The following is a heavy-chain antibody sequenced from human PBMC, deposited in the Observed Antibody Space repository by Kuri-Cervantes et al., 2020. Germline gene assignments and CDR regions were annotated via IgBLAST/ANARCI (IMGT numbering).Heavy chain of an antibody. Sequence: GESLKISCEASGFTFNSYDMYWVRQAPGKGLEWVAVISYDGSNKYYADSVKGRFTISRDNSKNTLYLQMNSLRAEDTAVYYCASLQITILGVVIYYYYGIDVWGQGTTVTVSS. J-gene: IGHJ6*02. D-gene: IGHD3-3*01. CDR1: GFTFNSYD. CDR2: ISYDGSNK. CDR3: ASLQITILGVVIYYYYGIDV. V-gene: IGHV3-30-3*01.